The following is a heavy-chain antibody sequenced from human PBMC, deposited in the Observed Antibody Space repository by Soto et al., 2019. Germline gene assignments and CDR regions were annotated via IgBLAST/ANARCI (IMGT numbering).Heavy chain of an antibody. V-gene: IGHV3-30-3*01. CDR1: GFTFSSYA. J-gene: IGHJ3*02. CDR2: ISYDGSNK. D-gene: IGHD6-13*01. Sequence: GGSLRLSCAASGFTFSSYAMHWVHQAPGKGLEWVAVISYDGSNKYYADSVKGRFTISRDNSKNTLYLQMNSLRAEDTAVYYCASLRGQQLVLDAFDIWGQGTMVTVSS. CDR3: ASLRGQQLVLDAFDI.